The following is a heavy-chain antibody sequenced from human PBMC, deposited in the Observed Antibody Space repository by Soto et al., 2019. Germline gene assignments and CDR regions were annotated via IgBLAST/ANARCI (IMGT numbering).Heavy chain of an antibody. D-gene: IGHD1-20*01. Sequence: ASVKVSCKASGYTFTGYYMHWVRQAPGQGLEWMGWINPNGGGTNYAQKFQGWVTMTRDTSISTAYMELSRLRSDDTAVYYCARDNSPFITGTLRHSYGMDVWGQGTTVTVSS. V-gene: IGHV1-2*04. CDR3: ARDNSPFITGTLRHSYGMDV. J-gene: IGHJ6*02. CDR1: GYTFTGYY. CDR2: INPNGGGT.